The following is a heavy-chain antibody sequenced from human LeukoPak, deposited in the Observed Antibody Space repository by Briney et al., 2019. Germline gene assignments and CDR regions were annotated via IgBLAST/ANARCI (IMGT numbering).Heavy chain of an antibody. Sequence: ASVKVSCKASGYTFTSYYMHWVRQAPGQGLEWMGMINPSGCSTSYAQKFQGRVTMTRDMSTSTVYMELSSLRSEDTAVYYCARASYCSSTSCYAYFDYWGQGTLVTVSS. J-gene: IGHJ4*02. V-gene: IGHV1-46*01. CDR3: ARASYCSSTSCYAYFDY. CDR2: INPSGCST. D-gene: IGHD2-2*01. CDR1: GYTFTSYY.